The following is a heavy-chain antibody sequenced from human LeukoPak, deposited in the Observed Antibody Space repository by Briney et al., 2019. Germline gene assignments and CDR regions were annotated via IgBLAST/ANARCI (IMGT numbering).Heavy chain of an antibody. Sequence: GGSMRLSCAASGFTFSSYWMSWDRQVQGKGLGWVANIKQDGSEKYYVDSVKGRFTISRDNAKNSLYLQMNSLRAEDTAVYYCARDVSGWYENAFDIWGQGTMVTVSS. CDR2: IKQDGSEK. D-gene: IGHD6-19*01. J-gene: IGHJ3*02. CDR1: GFTFSSYW. CDR3: ARDVSGWYENAFDI. V-gene: IGHV3-7*01.